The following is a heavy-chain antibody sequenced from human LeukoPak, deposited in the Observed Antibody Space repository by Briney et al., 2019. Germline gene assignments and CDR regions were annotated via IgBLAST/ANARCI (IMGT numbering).Heavy chain of an antibody. D-gene: IGHD6-13*01. J-gene: IGHJ4*02. CDR3: ARGYSSSWSGGDFDY. CDR2: INHSGST. Sequence: SETLSLTCAVYGGSFSGYYWSWIRQPPGKGLEWIGEINHSGSTNYNPSLKSRVTISVDTSKNRFSLKLSSVTAADTAVYYCARGYSSSWSGGDFDYWGQGTLVTVSS. V-gene: IGHV4-34*01. CDR1: GGSFSGYY.